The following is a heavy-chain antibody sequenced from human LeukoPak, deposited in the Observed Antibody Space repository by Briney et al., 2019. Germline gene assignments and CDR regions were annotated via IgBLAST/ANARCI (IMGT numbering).Heavy chain of an antibody. D-gene: IGHD6-19*01. CDR3: ARVLTGQWLVQSGFDY. J-gene: IGHJ4*02. CDR1: GGSISSSTTYY. V-gene: IGHV4-39*07. Sequence: PSETLSLTCSVSGGSISSSTTYYWGWIRQPPGKGLEWIGSIYYSGISSYNPSLKSRVTISVDTSQNQFSLRLSSVTAADTAVYYCARVLTGQWLVQSGFDYWGQGTLVTVSS. CDR2: IYYSGIS.